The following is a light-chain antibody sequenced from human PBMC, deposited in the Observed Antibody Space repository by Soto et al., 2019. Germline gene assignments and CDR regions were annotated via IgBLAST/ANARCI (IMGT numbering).Light chain of an antibody. Sequence: ETVMTQSPATLSVSPGERATLSCRASESVSSYLAWYQQKPGQAPWLLIYGASARATGVPARFSGSGSGTDFTLIISSLQPEDFAVYYCHQYLNWPQAFGQGTKVEIK. CDR2: GAS. CDR3: HQYLNWPQA. J-gene: IGKJ1*01. CDR1: ESVSSY. V-gene: IGKV3-15*01.